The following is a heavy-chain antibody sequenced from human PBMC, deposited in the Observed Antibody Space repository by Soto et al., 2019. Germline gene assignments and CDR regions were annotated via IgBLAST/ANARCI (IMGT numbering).Heavy chain of an antibody. J-gene: IGHJ6*02. CDR3: ARSDDEVDAGGHYYDYGIDV. V-gene: IGHV1-69*01. CDR1: GGTFSSYA. Sequence: QVQLVQSGAEVKKPGSSVKVSCKASGGTFSSYAISWVRQAPGQGLEWMGGIIPIFGTANYAQKFQSRVTITADESTSTAYMELSSMRSEDTDVYYCARSDDEVDAGGHYYDYGIDVWGQGTKVTVSS. D-gene: IGHD3-16*01. CDR2: IIPIFGTA.